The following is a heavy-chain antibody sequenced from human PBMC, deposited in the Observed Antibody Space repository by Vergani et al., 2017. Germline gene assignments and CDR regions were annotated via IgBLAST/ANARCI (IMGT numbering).Heavy chain of an antibody. CDR3: AKATPRNSGYDYLYYYHAIDD. CDR2: ISVSVGST. D-gene: IGHD5-12*01. CDR1: GFTFNHYA. J-gene: IGHJ6*02. V-gene: IGHV3-23*01. Sequence: EVQLLESGGDLVQPGGSLRLSCAASGFTFNHYAMNWVRQAPGKGLEWVSGISVSVGSTYYAGSGKGRFTISRDSSKNTLYRQMNSLSAGDTPVYYCAKATPRNSGYDYLYYYHAIDDWCQGATVIVSS.